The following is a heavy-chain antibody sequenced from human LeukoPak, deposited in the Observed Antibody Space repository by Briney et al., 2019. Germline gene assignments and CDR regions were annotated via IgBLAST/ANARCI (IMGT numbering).Heavy chain of an antibody. V-gene: IGHV4-4*07. CDR1: GGSISSYY. D-gene: IGHD6-13*01. J-gene: IGHJ6*03. CDR3: ARQVGSSWYENYYYYYMDV. CDR2: IYTSGST. Sequence: SETLSLTCTVSGGSISSYYWSWIRQPAGKGLEWIGRIYTSGSTNYNPSLKSRVTMSVDTSKNQFSLKLSSVTAADTAVYYCARQVGSSWYENYYYYYMDVWGKGTTVTVSS.